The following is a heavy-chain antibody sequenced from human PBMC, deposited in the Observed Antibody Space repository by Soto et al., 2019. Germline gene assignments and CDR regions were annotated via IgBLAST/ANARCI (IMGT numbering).Heavy chain of an antibody. D-gene: IGHD6-13*01. Sequence: PGESLKISCKGSGYGFSSYWIGWVRQMPGKGLEWMGIIYPGDSQTIYSPSFQGQVTMSADKSISTAYLQWSSLKASDTAIYYCARFAAASLEYNGFDPRGQGTLVTVSS. J-gene: IGHJ5*02. CDR1: GYGFSSYW. CDR2: IYPGDSQT. V-gene: IGHV5-51*01. CDR3: ARFAAASLEYNGFDP.